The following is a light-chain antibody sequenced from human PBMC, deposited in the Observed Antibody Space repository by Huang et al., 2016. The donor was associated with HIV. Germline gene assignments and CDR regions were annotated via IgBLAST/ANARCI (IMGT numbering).Light chain of an antibody. CDR3: QQYNNWRT. CDR1: QSVSSN. J-gene: IGKJ1*01. CDR2: GAS. Sequence: EIVMTQSPATLSVSPGERATLPCRASQSVSSNLAWYQQKPGQPPRLLIAGASTRAAGLPARFGGGGSGTEFPLTISSLQSEDFAVYYCQQYNNWRTFGQGTKVEIK. V-gene: IGKV3-15*01.